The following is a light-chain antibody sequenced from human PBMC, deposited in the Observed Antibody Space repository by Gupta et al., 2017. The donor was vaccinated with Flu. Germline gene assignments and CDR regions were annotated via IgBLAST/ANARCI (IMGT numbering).Light chain of an antibody. V-gene: IGLV2-14*03. CDR3: MSFATSIAYV. CDR2: DVS. J-gene: IGLJ1*01. Sequence: TSSDVGGYDYVSWFQQYPGKAPKLMIYDVSHRPPGVSNRFSGSKSGSTASLTISGLQAEDEADYYCMSFATSIAYVFGTGTKVTVL. CDR1: SSDVGGYDY.